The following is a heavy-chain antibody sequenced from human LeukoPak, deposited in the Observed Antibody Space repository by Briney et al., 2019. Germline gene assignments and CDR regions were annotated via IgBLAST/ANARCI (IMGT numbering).Heavy chain of an antibody. V-gene: IGHV5-51*01. D-gene: IGHD1-1*01. J-gene: IGHJ4*02. CDR3: ATRTNDQLPYYFDY. CDR1: GYSFTSYW. Sequence: AEALKSSCKGSGYSFTSYWIGWVRQLPGKGLEWMGIIYPGDSDTRYSASFQGEVTISADKSISTAFLQWSTLKASDTALYSCATRTNDQLPYYFDYWGQGTLVTVSS. CDR2: IYPGDSDT.